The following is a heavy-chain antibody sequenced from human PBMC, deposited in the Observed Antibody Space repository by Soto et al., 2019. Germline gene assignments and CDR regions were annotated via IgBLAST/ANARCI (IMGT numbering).Heavy chain of an antibody. CDR2: ISYDGSNK. J-gene: IGHJ4*02. D-gene: IGHD1-26*01. Sequence: PGGSLRLSCAASGFTFSSYGMHWVRQAPGKGLEWVAVISYDGSNKYYADSVKGRFTISRDNSKNTLYLQMNSLRAEDTAVYYCARSKLVGADITAIDYWGQGTLVSVSS. V-gene: IGHV3-30*03. CDR3: ARSKLVGADITAIDY. CDR1: GFTFSSYG.